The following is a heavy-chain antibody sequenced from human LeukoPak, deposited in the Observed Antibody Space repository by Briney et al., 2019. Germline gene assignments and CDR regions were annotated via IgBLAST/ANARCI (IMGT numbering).Heavy chain of an antibody. Sequence: SQTLTLTCTVSGGSISSGGYYWSWIRQHPGKGLEWIGYIYYSGSTYYNPSLKSRVTISVDTSKNQFSLKLSSVTAADTAVYYCARGYYDKAGNAFDIWGQGTMVTVSS. V-gene: IGHV4-30-4*08. J-gene: IGHJ3*02. CDR3: ARGYYDKAGNAFDI. CDR1: GGSISSGGYY. D-gene: IGHD3-9*01. CDR2: IYYSGST.